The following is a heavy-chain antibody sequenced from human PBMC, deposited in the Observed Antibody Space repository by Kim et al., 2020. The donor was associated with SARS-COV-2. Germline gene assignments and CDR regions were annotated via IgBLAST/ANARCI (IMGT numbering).Heavy chain of an antibody. D-gene: IGHD6-6*01. J-gene: IGHJ4*02. CDR3: ARERTTLSSEYFDY. Sequence: PPLKSRVTISVDTSKNQFSLKLSSVTAADTAVYYCARERTTLSSEYFDYWGQGTLVTVSS. V-gene: IGHV4-59*01.